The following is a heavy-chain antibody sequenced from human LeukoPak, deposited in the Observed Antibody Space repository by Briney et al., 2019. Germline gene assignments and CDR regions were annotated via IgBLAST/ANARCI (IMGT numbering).Heavy chain of an antibody. V-gene: IGHV3-72*01. Sequence: SWGSLRLSCSVSGFTFSDHYMDWVRQAPGKGLDWVGRSRNRAHSYTTEYAASVKGGFTVSRADSENLLFLQMNSLKTDDTAVYYCVALIRGLGYWGQGTLVTVSS. CDR2: SRNRAHSYTT. J-gene: IGHJ4*02. CDR1: GFTFSDHY. D-gene: IGHD3-10*01. CDR3: VALIRGLGY.